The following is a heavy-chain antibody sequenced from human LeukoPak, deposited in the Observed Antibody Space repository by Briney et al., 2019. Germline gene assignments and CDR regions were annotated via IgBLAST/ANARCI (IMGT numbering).Heavy chain of an antibody. J-gene: IGHJ4*02. Sequence: ASVKVSCRASGYIFTSYPIHWVRQAPGQRLEWMGWINTGNGNTKYSQRFEGRVTVTTDTSAAAAYMELSSLRSEDTAVYYCARDRAMADYWGQGTLVTVSS. D-gene: IGHD5-18*01. CDR3: ARDRAMADY. CDR2: INTGNGNT. V-gene: IGHV1-3*04. CDR1: GYIFTSYP.